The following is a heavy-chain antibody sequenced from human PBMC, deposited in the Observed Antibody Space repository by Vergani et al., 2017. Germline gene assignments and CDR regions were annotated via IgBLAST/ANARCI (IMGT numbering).Heavy chain of an antibody. Sequence: EVQLLESGGGLVQPGGSRRLSCAGAGFTFDTYNMAYVRQAPGKGLEWVATISSGGGDIFYADSVKGRFTISRDNSKNTLFLQMNSLKDEDTAAYYCTTAWGLYYLHGEYFQYWGRGTLVSVSS. D-gene: IGHD3-10*01. CDR3: TTAWGLYYLHGEYFQY. CDR1: GFTFDTYN. J-gene: IGHJ1*01. CDR2: ISSGGGDI. V-gene: IGHV3-23*01.